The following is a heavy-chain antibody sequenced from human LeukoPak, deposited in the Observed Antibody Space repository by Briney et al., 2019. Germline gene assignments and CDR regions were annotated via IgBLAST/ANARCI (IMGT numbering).Heavy chain of an antibody. CDR1: GGSISSSTYY. CDR2: IYYSGST. Sequence: SSETLSLTCTVSGGSISSSTYYWGWFRQPPGKGLEWIGYIYYSGSTNYNPSLKSRVTISVDTSKNQFSLKLSSVTVADTAVYYCANGRGYFDYWGQGTLVTVSS. D-gene: IGHD1-14*01. CDR3: ANGRGYFDY. J-gene: IGHJ4*02. V-gene: IGHV4-61*05.